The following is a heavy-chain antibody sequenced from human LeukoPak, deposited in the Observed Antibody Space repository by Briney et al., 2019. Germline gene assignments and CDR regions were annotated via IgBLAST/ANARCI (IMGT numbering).Heavy chain of an antibody. J-gene: IGHJ4*02. CDR1: GYTFTVFY. Sequence: ASVKVSYKASGYTFTVFYMHWVRQAPGQGLEWMGRINPNSGGTNYAQKFQGRVTMTRDTSISTVYMELSRLRSDDTAVYYCARSKVYPNDYWGQGTLVTVSS. V-gene: IGHV1-2*06. D-gene: IGHD1-14*01. CDR3: ARSKVYPNDY. CDR2: INPNSGGT.